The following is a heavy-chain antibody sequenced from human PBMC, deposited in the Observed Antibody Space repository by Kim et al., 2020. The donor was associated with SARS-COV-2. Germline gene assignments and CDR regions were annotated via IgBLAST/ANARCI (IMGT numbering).Heavy chain of an antibody. CDR3: ARVRYGDYSIAADV. D-gene: IGHD4-17*01. V-gene: IGHV3-33*01. Sequence: GGSLRLSCAASGFTFSSYGMHWVRQAPGKGLEWVAVIWYDGSNKYYADSVKGRFTISRDNSKNTLYLQMNSLRAEDTAVYYCARVRYGDYSIAADVWGQGTTVTVSS. J-gene: IGHJ6*02. CDR2: IWYDGSNK. CDR1: GFTFSSYG.